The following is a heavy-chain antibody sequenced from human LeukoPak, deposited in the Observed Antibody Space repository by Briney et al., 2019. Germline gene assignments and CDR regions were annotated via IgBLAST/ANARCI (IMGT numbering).Heavy chain of an antibody. J-gene: IGHJ6*03. V-gene: IGHV1-69*05. CDR3: ARVGGGSGWQYYMDV. Sequence: GASVKVSCKASGGTFSSYAISWVRQAPGQGLECMGGIIPIFGTANYAQKFQGRVTMTTDTSTSTAYMELRSLRSDDTAVYYCARVGGGSGWQYYMDVWGKGTTVTVSS. CDR1: GGTFSSYA. D-gene: IGHD6-19*01. CDR2: IIPIFGTA.